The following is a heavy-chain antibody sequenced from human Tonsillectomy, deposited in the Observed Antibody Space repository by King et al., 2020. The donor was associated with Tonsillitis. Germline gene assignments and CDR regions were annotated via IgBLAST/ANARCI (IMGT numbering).Heavy chain of an antibody. Sequence: VQLVESGGGLVQPGRSLRLSCAASGFTFDDYAMHWVRQAPGKGLEWVSGIGWNSGSIVYADSLRGRFTISRDNAKNSLYLQMNSLRAEDTALYYCAKDRAAAGPEGWFDPWGQGTLVTVSS. CDR1: GFTFDDYA. J-gene: IGHJ5*02. CDR2: IGWNSGSI. V-gene: IGHV3-9*01. CDR3: AKDRAAAGPEGWFDP. D-gene: IGHD6-13*01.